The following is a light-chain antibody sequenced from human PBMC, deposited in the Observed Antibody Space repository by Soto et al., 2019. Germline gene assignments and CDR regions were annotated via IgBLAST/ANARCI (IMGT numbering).Light chain of an antibody. J-gene: IGKJ1*01. CDR2: GAS. CDR1: QSVSSSY. CDR3: QNFDSAPQT. V-gene: IGKV3-20*01. Sequence: EIVLTQSPGTLSLSPGERATISCRSSQSVSSSYLAWYQQKPGQAPRLLIYGASSRATGIPDRFSGSGSGTEFTLTISSLQPEDVATYYCQNFDSAPQTFGQGTKVDI.